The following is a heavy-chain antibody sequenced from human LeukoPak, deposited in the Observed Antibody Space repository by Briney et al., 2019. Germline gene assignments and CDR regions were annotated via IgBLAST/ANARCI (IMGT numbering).Heavy chain of an antibody. J-gene: IGHJ4*02. Sequence: SETLSLTCTVSSGSISSYYWSWIRQPPGKGLEWIGYIYYSGSTNYNPSLKSRVTISVDTSKNQFSLKLSSVTAADTAVYYCASGTREDYDILTGYYTTFDYWGQGTLVTVSS. D-gene: IGHD3-9*01. V-gene: IGHV4-59*08. CDR1: SGSISSYY. CDR2: IYYSGST. CDR3: ASGTREDYDILTGYYTTFDY.